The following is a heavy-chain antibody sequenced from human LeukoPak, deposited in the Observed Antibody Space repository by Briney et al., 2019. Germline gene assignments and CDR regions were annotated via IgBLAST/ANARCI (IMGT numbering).Heavy chain of an antibody. J-gene: IGHJ6*02. CDR1: GFTFSSYW. CDR3: ARRPYDFWSGLDYYYYYYGMDV. V-gene: IGHV3-74*01. CDR2: INSEGRST. D-gene: IGHD3-3*01. Sequence: PGWSLRLSCAASGFTFSSYWMHWVRQAPGKGLMWVSRINSEGRSTSYADSVKGRFTISRDNAKNTLYLQMNSLRAEDTAVYYCARRPYDFWSGLDYYYYYYGMDVWGQGTTVTVSS.